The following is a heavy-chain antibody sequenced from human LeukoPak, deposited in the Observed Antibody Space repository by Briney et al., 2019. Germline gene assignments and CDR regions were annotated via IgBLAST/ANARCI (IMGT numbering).Heavy chain of an antibody. CDR1: GCSISSGYY. J-gene: IGHJ5*02. Sequence: SETLSLTCTVSGCSISSGYYWGWIRQPPGKGLEWIGSIYHSGSTYYNPSLKSRVTISVDTSKNQFSLKLSPVTAADTAVYYCARGGIVVVPAATNWFDPWGQGTLVTVSS. D-gene: IGHD2-2*01. CDR3: ARGGIVVVPAATNWFDP. CDR2: IYHSGST. V-gene: IGHV4-38-2*02.